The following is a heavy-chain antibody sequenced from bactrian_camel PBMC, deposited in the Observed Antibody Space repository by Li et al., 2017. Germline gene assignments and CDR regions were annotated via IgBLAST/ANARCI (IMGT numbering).Heavy chain of an antibody. V-gene: IGHV3S53*01. CDR1: AYILEQCG. CDR2: TSSDGSM. J-gene: IGHJ4*01. CDR3: AADLYGGPPRGPLGECPKGGVYGPRY. D-gene: IGHD3*01. Sequence: HVQLVESGGGSVQAGGSLKLTCAGSAYILEQCGMGWYRQAPGNECELVASTSSDGSMSFADSVEGRFTISQDTAENTVYLQMSSLKPEDTAVYYCAADLYGGPPRGPLGECPKGGVYGPRYWGRGTQVTVS.